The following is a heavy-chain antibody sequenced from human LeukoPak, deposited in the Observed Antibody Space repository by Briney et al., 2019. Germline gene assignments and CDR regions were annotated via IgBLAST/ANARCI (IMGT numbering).Heavy chain of an antibody. CDR1: EFTFSSYW. CDR2: IKQDGGQI. Sequence: GGSLRLSCAASEFTFSSYWMSWVRQAPGKGLEWVANIKQDGGQIYYLESVKGRFTVSRDNAKNSLYLQMNSLRDEDTAVYYCAKDFCIAARLCYYYYGMDVWGQGTTVTVSS. J-gene: IGHJ6*02. CDR3: AKDFCIAARLCYYYYGMDV. D-gene: IGHD6-6*01. V-gene: IGHV3-7*01.